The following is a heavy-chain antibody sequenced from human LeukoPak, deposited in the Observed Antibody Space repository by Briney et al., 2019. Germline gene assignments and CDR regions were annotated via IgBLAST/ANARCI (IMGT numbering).Heavy chain of an antibody. V-gene: IGHV3-23*01. CDR3: ARPIYYDSSGDYYFDY. J-gene: IGHJ4*02. Sequence: GRSLRLSCAASGFTFSSYAMHWVRQAPGKGLKWVSGISGSGATTYYADSVKGRFTISRDNSKNTLYLQVNSLRAEDTAVYYCARPIYYDSSGDYYFDYWGQGTLVTVSS. D-gene: IGHD3-22*01. CDR2: ISGSGATT. CDR1: GFTFSSYA.